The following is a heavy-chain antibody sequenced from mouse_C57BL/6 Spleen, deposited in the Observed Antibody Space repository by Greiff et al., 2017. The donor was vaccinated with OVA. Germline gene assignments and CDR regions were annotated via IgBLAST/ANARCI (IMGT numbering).Heavy chain of an antibody. V-gene: IGHV5-17*01. CDR2: ISSGSSTI. CDR1: GFTFSDYG. J-gene: IGHJ3*01. D-gene: IGHD1-1*01. Sequence: EVQLQESGGGLVKPGGSLKLSCAASGFTFSDYGMHWVRQAPEKGLEWVAYISSGSSTIYYADTVKGRFTISRDNAKNTLFLQMTSLRSEDTAMYYCAKAYYYGPFAYWGQGTLVTVSA. CDR3: AKAYYYGPFAY.